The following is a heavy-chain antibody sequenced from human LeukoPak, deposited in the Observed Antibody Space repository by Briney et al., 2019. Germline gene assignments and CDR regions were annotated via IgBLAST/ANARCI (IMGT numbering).Heavy chain of an antibody. Sequence: GGSLRLSCAASGFTFSNAWMSWVRQAPGKGLEWVGRIKGKTDGGTTDYAAPVKGRFTISRDDSKNTLYLQMNSLKTEDTAVYYCTTDYGKSEFDPWGQGTLVTVSS. J-gene: IGHJ5*02. CDR2: IKGKTDGGTT. D-gene: IGHD1-26*01. CDR3: TTDYGKSEFDP. CDR1: GFTFSNAW. V-gene: IGHV3-15*01.